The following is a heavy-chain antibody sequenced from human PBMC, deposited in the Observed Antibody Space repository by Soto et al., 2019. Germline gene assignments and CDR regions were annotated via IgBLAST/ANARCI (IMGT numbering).Heavy chain of an antibody. D-gene: IGHD3-22*01. Sequence: ASVKVSCKASGYTFTSYGISWVRQAPGRGLEWLGWIIAYNGKINYAQKLQGRVTMTTDTSTSTAYMELRSLRSDDTAVYYCARDLHYYYDSRGYRNPKSYYGMDVWGQGTTVTVSS. CDR2: IIAYNGKI. CDR3: ARDLHYYYDSRGYRNPKSYYGMDV. CDR1: GYTFTSYG. J-gene: IGHJ6*02. V-gene: IGHV1-18*01.